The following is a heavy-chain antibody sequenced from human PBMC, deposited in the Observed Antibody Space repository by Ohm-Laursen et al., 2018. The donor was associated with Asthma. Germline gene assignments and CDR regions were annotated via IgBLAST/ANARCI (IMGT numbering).Heavy chain of an antibody. CDR2: ISLGGGGT. CDR1: GFTFSNYA. D-gene: IGHD6-13*01. V-gene: IGHV3-23*01. J-gene: IGHJ3*01. CDR3: AKDEYSTTLGVGAFDF. Sequence: SLRLSCSASGFTFSNYAMTWVRQAPGKGLEWVSTISLGGGGTYFADSVRGRFTISRDNSNNMPYLHMNSLRADDTAVYYCAKDEYSTTLGVGAFDFWGQGTMVTVSS.